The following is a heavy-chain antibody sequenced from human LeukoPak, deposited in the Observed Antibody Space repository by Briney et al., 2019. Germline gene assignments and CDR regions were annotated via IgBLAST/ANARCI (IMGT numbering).Heavy chain of an antibody. CDR3: ARDPYSGAYYEGYYYYYMDV. CDR1: GFTFSNYN. D-gene: IGHD1-26*01. J-gene: IGHJ6*03. CDR2: ITSSSSYK. V-gene: IGHV3-21*01. Sequence: PGGSLRLSCAAPGFTFSNYNMNWVRQAPGKVLEWLSSITSSSSYKFYADSVKGRFTISRDNAKNSLYLQMNSLRAEDTAVYYCARDPYSGAYYEGYYYYYMDVWGKGTTVTVSS.